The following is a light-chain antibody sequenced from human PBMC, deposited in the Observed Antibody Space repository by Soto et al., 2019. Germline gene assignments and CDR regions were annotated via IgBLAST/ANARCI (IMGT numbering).Light chain of an antibody. Sequence: EIVLTQSPGTLALSPGERATLSCRASQSGSSTNLGWYQQKRGQAPRLLMYDASTRGTGIPTRFRGSGSGTHLPLTISRLEPEDFAVYLCQHSGTSVWTFGQGPKVASK. J-gene: IGKJ1*01. CDR1: QSGSSTN. V-gene: IGKV3-20*01. CDR2: DAS. CDR3: QHSGTSVWT.